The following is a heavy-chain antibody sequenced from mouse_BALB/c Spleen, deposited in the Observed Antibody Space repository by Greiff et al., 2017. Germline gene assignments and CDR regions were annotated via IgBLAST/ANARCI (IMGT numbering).Heavy chain of an antibody. J-gene: IGHJ3*01. CDR2: IRNKANGYTT. CDR3: ARDITGVFAD. D-gene: IGHD4-1*01. V-gene: IGHV7-3*02. Sequence: EVQLVESGGGLVQPGGSLRLSCATSGFSFTDYYMSWVRQPPGKALEWLGFIRNKANGYTTEYSASVKGRFTISRDNSQSILYLQMNTLTAEDSATYCCARDITGVFADWGQGTLVTVSA. CDR1: GFSFTDYY.